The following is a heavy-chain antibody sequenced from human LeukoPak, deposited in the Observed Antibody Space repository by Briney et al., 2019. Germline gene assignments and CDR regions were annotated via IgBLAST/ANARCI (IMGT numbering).Heavy chain of an antibody. J-gene: IGHJ5*02. CDR2: ITHSGST. Sequence: SETLSLTCAVYGGSFSGYYWNWIRQPPGKGLEWIGEITHSGSTNYNPSLKSRVTISVDTSKNQFSLKLSSVTAADTAVYYCARQYGSGDNWFDPWGQGTLVTVSS. CDR1: GGSFSGYY. V-gene: IGHV4-34*01. CDR3: ARQYGSGDNWFDP. D-gene: IGHD3-10*01.